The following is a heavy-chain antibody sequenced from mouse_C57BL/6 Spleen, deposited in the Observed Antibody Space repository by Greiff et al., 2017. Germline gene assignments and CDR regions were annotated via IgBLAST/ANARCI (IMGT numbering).Heavy chain of an antibody. CDR1: GYTFTSYT. D-gene: IGHD1-1*01. J-gene: IGHJ1*03. CDR3: ARAYGSSGYFDV. Sequence: QVQLKQSGAELARPGASVKMSCKASGYTFTSYTMHWAKQRPGQGLEWIGYINPSSGYTKYNQKFKDKATLTADKSSSTAYMHQSSLTSEDSAVYYCARAYGSSGYFDVWGTGTTVTVSS. V-gene: IGHV1-4*01. CDR2: INPSSGYT.